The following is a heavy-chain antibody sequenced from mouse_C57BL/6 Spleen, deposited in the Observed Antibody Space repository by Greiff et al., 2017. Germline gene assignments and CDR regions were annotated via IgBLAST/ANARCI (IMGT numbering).Heavy chain of an antibody. V-gene: IGHV3-6*01. CDR1: GYSITSGYY. D-gene: IGHD2-3*01. Sequence: EVQLQESGPGLVKPSQSLSLTCSVTGYSITSGYYWNWIRQFPGNKLEWMGYISYDGSNNYNPSLKNRISITRDTSKNQFFLKLNSVTTEDTATYYCARASPWLLRAMDYWGQGTSVTVSS. CDR3: ARASPWLLRAMDY. J-gene: IGHJ4*01. CDR2: ISYDGSN.